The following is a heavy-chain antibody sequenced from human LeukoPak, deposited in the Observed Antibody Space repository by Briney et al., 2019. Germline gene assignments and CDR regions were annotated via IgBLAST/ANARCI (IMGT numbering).Heavy chain of an antibody. CDR3: ARAPDELLSKGGY. V-gene: IGHV1-2*02. CDR2: INPNRGGT. D-gene: IGHD2-2*01. J-gene: IGHJ4*02. Sequence: GASLKVSCKASGYTFTGYYMHWVRQAPGQGLEWMGWINPNRGGTNNAQKFQGRVTMTRDTSISTAYMELSRLRSDDTVVYYCARAPDELLSKGGYWGQGTLVTVSS. CDR1: GYTFTGYY.